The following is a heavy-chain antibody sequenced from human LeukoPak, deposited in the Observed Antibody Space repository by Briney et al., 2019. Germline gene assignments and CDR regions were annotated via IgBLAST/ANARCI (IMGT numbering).Heavy chain of an antibody. J-gene: IGHJ3*02. CDR2: ISYDGSNK. CDR3: PGSYYYGSGSYSDAFDI. Sequence: GGSLRLSCAASGFTFSSYAMHWVRQAPGKGLEWVAVISYDGSNKYYADSVKGRFTISRDNSKNTLYLQMNSLRAEDTAVYYCPGSYYYGSGSYSDAFDIWGQGTMVTVSS. V-gene: IGHV3-30*04. CDR1: GFTFSSYA. D-gene: IGHD3-10*01.